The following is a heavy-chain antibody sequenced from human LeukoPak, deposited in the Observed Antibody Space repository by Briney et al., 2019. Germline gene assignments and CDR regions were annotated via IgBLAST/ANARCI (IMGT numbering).Heavy chain of an antibody. CDR3: ARGVVAVAGPLFDY. D-gene: IGHD6-19*01. V-gene: IGHV4-59*01. Sequence: PSETLSLTCTVSGGSISNYYWSWIRQPPGKGLEWIGYIYYSGSTTYNPSLKSRVTISVDTSKNQFSLKLSSVTAADTAVYYCARGVVAVAGPLFDYWGQGTLVTVSS. CDR1: GGSISNYY. J-gene: IGHJ4*02. CDR2: IYYSGST.